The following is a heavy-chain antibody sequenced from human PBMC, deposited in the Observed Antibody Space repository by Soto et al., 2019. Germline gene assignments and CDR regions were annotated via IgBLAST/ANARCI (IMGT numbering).Heavy chain of an antibody. CDR3: AKVSGYDFWSGYYNAAQLDAFDI. CDR1: GFTFSSYA. J-gene: IGHJ3*02. CDR2: ISGSGGST. V-gene: IGHV3-23*01. D-gene: IGHD3-3*01. Sequence: GGSLRLSCAASGFTFSSYAMSWVRQAPGKGLEWVSAISGSGGSTYYADSVKGRFTISRDNSKNTLYLQMKSLRAEDTAVYYCAKVSGYDFWSGYYNAAQLDAFDIWGQGTMVTVSS.